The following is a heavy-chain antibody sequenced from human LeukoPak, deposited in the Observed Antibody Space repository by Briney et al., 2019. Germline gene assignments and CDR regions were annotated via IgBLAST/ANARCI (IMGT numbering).Heavy chain of an antibody. D-gene: IGHD3-22*01. J-gene: IGHJ4*02. CDR3: ARDEAHYYDSSGFSY. CDR2: IYYSGST. CDR1: GGSISSGDYY. V-gene: IGHV4-30-4*01. Sequence: SETLSLTCTVSGGSISSGDYYWSWIRQPPGKGLEWIGHIYYSGSTYYNPSLKSRVTISVDTSKNQFSLKLSSVTAADTAVYYCARDEAHYYDSSGFSYWGQGTLVTVSS.